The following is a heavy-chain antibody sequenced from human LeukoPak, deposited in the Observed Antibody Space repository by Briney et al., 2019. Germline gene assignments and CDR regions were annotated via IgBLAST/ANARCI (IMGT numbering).Heavy chain of an antibody. Sequence: SETLSLTCTVSGGSISSYYSSWSRQPPGEGLEWSGYIYYSGSTNYNPSLKSRVTISVDTSKNQFSLKLSSVTAADTAVYYCARRSEKGEDAFDIWGQGTMVTVSS. V-gene: IGHV4-59*08. CDR3: ARRSEKGEDAFDI. J-gene: IGHJ3*02. CDR2: IYYSGST. CDR1: GGSISSYY. D-gene: IGHD1-26*01.